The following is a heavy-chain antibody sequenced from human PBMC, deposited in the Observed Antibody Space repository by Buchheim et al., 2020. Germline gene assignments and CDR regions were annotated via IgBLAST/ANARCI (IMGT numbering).Heavy chain of an antibody. CDR3: AREELGEYDFWSGYYISYYGMDV. V-gene: IGHV4-61*02. D-gene: IGHD3-3*01. Sequence: QVQLQESGPGLVKPSQTLSLTCTVSGGSISSGSYYWSWIRQPAGKGLEWIGRIYTSGSTNYNPSLKSRVTISVATSTNQFSLKLSSVTAADTAVYYCAREELGEYDFWSGYYISYYGMDVWGQGTT. J-gene: IGHJ6*02. CDR1: GGSISSGSYY. CDR2: IYTSGST.